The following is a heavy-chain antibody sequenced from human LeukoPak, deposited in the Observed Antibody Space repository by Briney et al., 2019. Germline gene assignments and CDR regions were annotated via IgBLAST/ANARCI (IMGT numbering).Heavy chain of an antibody. CDR1: GYSFTDYY. D-gene: IGHD3-16*01. J-gene: IGHJ5*02. CDR3: ARADRLHGGPYLIGP. CDR2: INPYSGGT. Sequence: ASVKVSCKTSGYSFTDYYMHWVRQAPGQGLEWMGWINPYSGGTSSAQKFQGRVTMTRDTSISTAYMQVSWLTSDDTAIYYCARADRLHGGPYLIGPWGQGTLVTVSS. V-gene: IGHV1-2*02.